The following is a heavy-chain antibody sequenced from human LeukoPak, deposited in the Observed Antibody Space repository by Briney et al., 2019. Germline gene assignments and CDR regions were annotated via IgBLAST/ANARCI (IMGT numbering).Heavy chain of an antibody. Sequence: SETLSLTCTVSGGSISSYYWSWVRQPPGKGLEWIGYIYYSGSTNYNPSLKTRVTISVDTSKHQFSLKLSSVTAADTAVYYCARDMGRYSSSWFLGYWGQGTLVTVSS. V-gene: IGHV4-59*01. CDR2: IYYSGST. CDR1: GGSISSYY. D-gene: IGHD6-13*01. J-gene: IGHJ4*02. CDR3: ARDMGRYSSSWFLGY.